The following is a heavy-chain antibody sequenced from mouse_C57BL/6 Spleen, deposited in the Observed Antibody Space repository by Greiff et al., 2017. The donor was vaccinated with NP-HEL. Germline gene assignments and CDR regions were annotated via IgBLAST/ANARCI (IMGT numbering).Heavy chain of an antibody. CDR1: GYTFTSYW. V-gene: IGHV1-69*01. J-gene: IGHJ4*01. CDR3: AGGNVSYYAMDY. Sequence: QVQLQQPGAELVMPGASVKLSCKASGYTFTSYWMHWVKQRPGQGLEWIGEIDPSDSYTNYNQKFKGKSTLTVDKSSSTAYMQLSSLTSEDSAVYYCAGGNVSYYAMDYWGQGTSVTVSS. CDR2: IDPSDSYT. D-gene: IGHD2-1*01.